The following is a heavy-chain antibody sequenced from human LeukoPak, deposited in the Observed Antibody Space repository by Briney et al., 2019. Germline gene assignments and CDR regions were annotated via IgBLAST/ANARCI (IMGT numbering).Heavy chain of an antibody. D-gene: IGHD2-2*01. CDR3: ARERGYCTTTTCYARFDP. V-gene: IGHV4-59*07. CDR2: IYYSGST. J-gene: IGHJ5*02. Sequence: SDTLSLTCTVSSGSISSYYWSWIRLPPGKGLEWIGYIYYSGSTNYNPSLKSRVTMSVDTSKNQFSLKLSSVTAADTAVYYCARERGYCTTTTCYARFDPWGQGTLVTVSS. CDR1: SGSISSYY.